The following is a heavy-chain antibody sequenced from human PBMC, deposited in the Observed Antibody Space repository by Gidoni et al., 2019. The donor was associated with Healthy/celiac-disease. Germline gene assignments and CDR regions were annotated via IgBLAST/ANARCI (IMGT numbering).Heavy chain of an antibody. Sequence: QVQLVQAGAEVKKPGSSVQVACKASGGTLSSYAISWVRQAPGQGLAWMGGIIPIFGTANYAQKFQGRVTITADKSTSTAYMELSSLRSEDTAVYYCASRGGEYRYYGSGSAEDWYFDLWGRGTLVTVSS. CDR3: ASRGGEYRYYGSGSAEDWYFDL. D-gene: IGHD3-10*01. CDR2: IIPIFGTA. V-gene: IGHV1-69*06. CDR1: GGTLSSYA. J-gene: IGHJ2*01.